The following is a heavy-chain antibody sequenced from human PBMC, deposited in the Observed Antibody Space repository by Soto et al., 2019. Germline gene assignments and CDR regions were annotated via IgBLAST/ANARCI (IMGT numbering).Heavy chain of an antibody. CDR3: TTDPVTMIVVVPSSG. D-gene: IGHD3-22*01. V-gene: IGHV3-15*07. CDR1: AW. J-gene: IGHJ4*02. CDR2: IKSKTDGGTT. Sequence: AWMNWVRQAPGKGLEWVGRIKSKTDGGTTDYAAPVKGRFTISRDDSKNTLYLQMNSLKTEDTAVYYCTTDPVTMIVVVPSSGWGQGSLVTVS.